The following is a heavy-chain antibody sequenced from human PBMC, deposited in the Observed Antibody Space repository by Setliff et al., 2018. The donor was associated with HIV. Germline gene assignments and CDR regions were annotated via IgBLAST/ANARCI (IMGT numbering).Heavy chain of an antibody. Sequence: PGGSLRLSCAASGITFSSYSINWVRQAPGKGLEWVSYISSSSSTIYYADSVKGRFTISRDNAKNSLYLQMNSLRAEDTAVYYCARRLLTRPNYYGMDVWGQGTTVTVSS. V-gene: IGHV3-48*04. J-gene: IGHJ6*02. CDR2: ISSSSSTI. D-gene: IGHD5-18*01. CDR1: GITFSSYS. CDR3: ARRLLTRPNYYGMDV.